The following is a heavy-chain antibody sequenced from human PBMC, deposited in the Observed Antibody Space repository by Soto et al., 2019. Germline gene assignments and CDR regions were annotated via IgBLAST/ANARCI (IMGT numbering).Heavy chain of an antibody. D-gene: IGHD3-9*01. CDR3: ARDVGLDSDDFFAY. CDR2: IRGDGGQT. J-gene: IGHJ4*02. Sequence: GGVLRLSCTASGFTFSSYGMGWVRQAPGKGLQWVSTIRGDGGQTHYTDSVKGRFSISRDNSKNTVYLQMDSLRAEDTAMYFCARDVGLDSDDFFAYWGQGTQVTVSS. CDR1: GFTFSSYG. V-gene: IGHV3-23*01.